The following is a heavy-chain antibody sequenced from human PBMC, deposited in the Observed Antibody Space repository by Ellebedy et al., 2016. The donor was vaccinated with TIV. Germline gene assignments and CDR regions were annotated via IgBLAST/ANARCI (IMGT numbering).Heavy chain of an antibody. CDR3: ARHQLLYMGWFDP. D-gene: IGHD2-2*02. J-gene: IGHJ5*02. Sequence: ASVKVSCKASGYTFTSYDISWVRQAPGQGLEWMGWINPKNLDTNYEQKFQGRVTMTTDPPTSAAYMERRSLRSDDTAVYYCARHQLLYMGWFDPWGQGTLVTVSS. CDR1: GYTFTSYD. CDR2: INPKNLDT. V-gene: IGHV1-18*04.